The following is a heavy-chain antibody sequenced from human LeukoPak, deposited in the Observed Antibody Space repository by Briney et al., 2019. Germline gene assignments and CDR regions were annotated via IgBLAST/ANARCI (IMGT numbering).Heavy chain of an antibody. J-gene: IGHJ4*02. D-gene: IGHD3-22*01. CDR1: GFTFSSYA. Sequence: GGSLRLSCAASGFTFSSYAMSWVRQAPGKGLEWVSAISGRGGSTYYADSVKGRFTISRDNSKNTLYLQMNSLRAEDTAVYYCAKGRYYYDSSGHFDYWGQGTLVTVSS. CDR3: AKGRYYYDSSGHFDY. CDR2: ISGRGGST. V-gene: IGHV3-23*01.